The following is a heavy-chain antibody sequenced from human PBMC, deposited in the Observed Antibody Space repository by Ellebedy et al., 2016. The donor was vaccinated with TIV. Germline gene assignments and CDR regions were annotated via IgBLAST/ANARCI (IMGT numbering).Heavy chain of an antibody. D-gene: IGHD5-12*01. J-gene: IGHJ6*02. Sequence: AASVKVSCKASGYTFTNYYMHWVRQAPGQGLEWMGIINPSGGGTTYAQKFQGRVTMTRDTSTSTVYMELSSLTSEDTAVYYCAVRYRGWGTYYGMDVWGQGTTVTVSS. CDR2: INPSGGGT. CDR1: GYTFTNYY. CDR3: AVRYRGWGTYYGMDV. V-gene: IGHV1-46*01.